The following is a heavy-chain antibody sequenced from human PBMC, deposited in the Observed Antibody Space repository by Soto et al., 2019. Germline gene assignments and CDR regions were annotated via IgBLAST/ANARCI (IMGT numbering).Heavy chain of an antibody. Sequence: QVQLVESGGGVVQPGRSLRLSCAASGFPFTSYGMHWVREGPDKGLEWVAIISYDGSDKYYADSVKGRFTISRDNSKNTLYLQMNSLRPEATALYYCVGGQDHFDYRGQGTLVIVSS. V-gene: IGHV3-30*03. CDR1: GFPFTSYG. CDR3: VGGQDHFDY. CDR2: ISYDGSDK. J-gene: IGHJ4*02. D-gene: IGHD3-10*01.